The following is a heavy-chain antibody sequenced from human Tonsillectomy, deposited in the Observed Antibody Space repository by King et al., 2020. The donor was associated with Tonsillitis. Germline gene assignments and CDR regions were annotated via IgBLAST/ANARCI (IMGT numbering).Heavy chain of an antibody. CDR2: IGWVYDK. D-gene: IGHD3-3*01. J-gene: IGHJ3*01. V-gene: IGHV2-70*04. CDR1: GFSLKTIGMR. Sequence: TLKESGPALVKPTETLTMTCTFSGFSLKTIGMRVSWIRHPPGKAREWLARIGWVYDKFYKTSLKTRLTNSKDTSKNQVVLIMTNMDPVDTATYYCARDRSGFDVWGQGTMVTVSS. CDR3: ARDRSGFDV.